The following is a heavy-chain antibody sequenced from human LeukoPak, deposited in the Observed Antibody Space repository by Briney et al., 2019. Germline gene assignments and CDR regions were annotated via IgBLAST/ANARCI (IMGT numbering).Heavy chain of an antibody. CDR1: GFSFTSYA. Sequence: GGSLRLSCSASGFSFTSYAMNWVRQAPGKGLEWVSSITTGSSYIYYADSVRGRFSVSRDNAKNSLYLEMNSLRAEDTAVYYCARVEATTARSFYYYYMDVWGKGTTVTVSS. J-gene: IGHJ6*03. CDR3: ARVEATTARSFYYYYMDV. V-gene: IGHV3-21*06. D-gene: IGHD1-1*01. CDR2: ITTGSSYI.